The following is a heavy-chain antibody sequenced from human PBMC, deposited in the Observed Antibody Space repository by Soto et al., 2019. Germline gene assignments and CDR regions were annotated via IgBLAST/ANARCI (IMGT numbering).Heavy chain of an antibody. Sequence: QVQLQESGPGLVKPSQTLSLTCTVSGGSISSGGYYWSWIRQHPGKGLEWIGYIYYSGSTYYNPSLKSRLTISXXTXKXXFSLKLSSVTAADTAVYYCARVIYDSSGYYYPFDYWGQGTLVTVSS. CDR1: GGSISSGGYY. D-gene: IGHD3-22*01. J-gene: IGHJ4*02. CDR3: ARVIYDSSGYYYPFDY. CDR2: IYYSGST. V-gene: IGHV4-31*03.